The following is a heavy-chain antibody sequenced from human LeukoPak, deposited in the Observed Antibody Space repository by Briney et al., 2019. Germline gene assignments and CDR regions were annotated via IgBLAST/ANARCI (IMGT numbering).Heavy chain of an antibody. J-gene: IGHJ4*02. D-gene: IGHD1-7*01. CDR1: GGSFSGYY. Sequence: SETLSLTCAVYGGSFSGYYWSWIRQPPGKGLEWIGEINHSGSTSYNPSLKSRVTISVDTSKNQFSLKLSSVTAADTAVYYCARGRNWNYPPHVLHFDYWGQGTLVTVSS. CDR2: INHSGST. CDR3: ARGRNWNYPPHVLHFDY. V-gene: IGHV4-34*01.